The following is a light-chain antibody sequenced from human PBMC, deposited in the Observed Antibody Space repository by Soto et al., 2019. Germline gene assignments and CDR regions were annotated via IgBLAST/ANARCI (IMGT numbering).Light chain of an antibody. CDR1: QSVSSNY. V-gene: IGKV3-20*01. CDR3: QQYGSSLRT. CDR2: GAS. Sequence: LTQSPGTLSLSPGERATLSCRASQSVSSNYLAWYQQKPGQAPRLLIFGASSRATGIPDRFSGSGSGTDFTLTISRLDPEDFAVYYCQQYGSSLRTFGQGTKVDIK. J-gene: IGKJ1*01.